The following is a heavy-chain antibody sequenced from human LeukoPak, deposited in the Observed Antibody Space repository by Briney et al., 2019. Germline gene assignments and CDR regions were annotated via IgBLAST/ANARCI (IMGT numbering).Heavy chain of an antibody. D-gene: IGHD3-10*01. J-gene: IGHJ6*02. CDR2: IYYSGST. V-gene: IGHV4-61*08. CDR3: ARTPLWFTYYYYGMDV. Sequence: SETLSLTCTVSGGSINSRGYYWNWIRQHPGRGLEWIGYIYYSGSTSYNPSLKSRITISVDTSKNQFSLKLSSVTAADTAVYYCARTPLWFTYYYYGMDVWGQGTTVTVSS. CDR1: GGSINSRGYY.